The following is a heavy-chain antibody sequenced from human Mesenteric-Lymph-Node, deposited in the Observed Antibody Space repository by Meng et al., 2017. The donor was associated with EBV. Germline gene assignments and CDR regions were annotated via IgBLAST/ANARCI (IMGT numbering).Heavy chain of an antibody. CDR3: ARPRIRYGSGSYYY. D-gene: IGHD3-10*01. CDR2: IHHSGST. CDR1: GGCFSYYL. J-gene: IGHJ4*02. Sequence: GLLQQGGAGLLKPSATLPLRGAVHGGCFSYYLWTWIRQAPGKGLEWVGEIHHSGSTKYNPSLKSRVTISVDTSKNQISLNLNSVTAADTAVYYGARPRIRYGSGSYYYWGQGTLVTVSS. V-gene: IGHV4-34*01.